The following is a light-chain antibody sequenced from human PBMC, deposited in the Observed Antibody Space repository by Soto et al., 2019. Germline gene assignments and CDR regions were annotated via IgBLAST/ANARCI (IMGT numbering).Light chain of an antibody. CDR3: SSYAGSSNV. Sequence: QSVLTQPPSASGTPGQRVTISCSGSSSKIGSSTINWYQLLPGKAPKLMVYEVNKRPSGVPDRFSGSKSGNTASLTVSGLQAEDEADYYCSSYAGSSNVFGTGTKVTVL. V-gene: IGLV2-8*01. J-gene: IGLJ1*01. CDR1: SSKIGSST. CDR2: EVN.